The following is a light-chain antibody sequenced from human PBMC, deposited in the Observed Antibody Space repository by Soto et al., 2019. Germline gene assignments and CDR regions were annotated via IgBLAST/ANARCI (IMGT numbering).Light chain of an antibody. J-gene: IGKJ1*01. CDR3: QQYGSSPRT. CDR2: DTS. V-gene: IGKV3-20*01. CDR1: QSISSS. Sequence: EIVMTQSPATLSVSPGERVTLSCRASQSISSSLAWYQQRPGQPPRLLIYDTSTRATGTPARFSGSGSGTDFTLTISRLEPEDFAVYYCQQYGSSPRTFGQGTKVDIK.